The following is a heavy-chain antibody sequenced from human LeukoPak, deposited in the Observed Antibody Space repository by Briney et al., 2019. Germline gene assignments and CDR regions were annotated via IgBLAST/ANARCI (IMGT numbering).Heavy chain of an antibody. V-gene: IGHV4-34*01. J-gene: IGHJ4*02. CDR3: ASVGVWGFSY. Sequence: PSETLSLTCAVYGGSFSNYYWSWIRQPPGKGLEWIGEINHSGSTNYNPSLKSRVTISVGTSKNQFSLKLSSVTAADTAVYYCASVGVWGFSYWGQGTLVTVSS. CDR2: INHSGST. D-gene: IGHD5/OR15-5a*01. CDR1: GGSFSNYY.